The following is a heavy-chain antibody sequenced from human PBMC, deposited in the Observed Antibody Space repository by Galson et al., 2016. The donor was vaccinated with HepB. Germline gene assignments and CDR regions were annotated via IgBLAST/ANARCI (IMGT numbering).Heavy chain of an antibody. CDR2: ISSSGSSI. J-gene: IGHJ4*02. D-gene: IGHD5-24*01. CDR3: AKDTRRWNHFDY. Sequence: SLRLSCAASGFTFSDYYMSWIRQAPGKGLEWVSYISSSGSSIYYADSVKGRFTISRDNAKTSLYLQMHSLRGEDTAVYYCAKDTRRWNHFDYWGQGTLVTVSS. V-gene: IGHV3-11*01. CDR1: GFTFSDYY.